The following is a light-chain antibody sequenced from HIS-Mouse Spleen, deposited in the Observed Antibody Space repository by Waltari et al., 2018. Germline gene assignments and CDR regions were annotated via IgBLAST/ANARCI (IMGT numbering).Light chain of an antibody. Sequence: QSALTQPAPVSGSPGESFTNSCTGTSRTVGGFHYASWYQQHPGTAPKLMIFDVSNRPSGVSNRFSGSKSGDTASLTISGLQAEDEADYYCSSYTSSSTQVFGGGTKLTVL. CDR1: SRTVGGFHY. CDR2: DVS. J-gene: IGLJ2*01. V-gene: IGLV2-14*03. CDR3: SSYTSSSTQV.